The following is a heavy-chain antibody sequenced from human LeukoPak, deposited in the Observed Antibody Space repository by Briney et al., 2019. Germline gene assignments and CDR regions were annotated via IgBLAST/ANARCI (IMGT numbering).Heavy chain of an antibody. CDR2: IYYSGST. V-gene: IGHV4-59*12. D-gene: IGHD1-26*01. CDR3: ARGVGAVYWYFDL. CDR1: GGSISSYY. J-gene: IGHJ2*01. Sequence: SETLSLTCTVSGGSISSYYWSWIRQPPGKGLEWIGYIYYSGSTNYNPSLKSRVTISVDTSKNQFSLKLSSVTAADTAVYYCARGVGAVYWYFDLWGRGTLVTVSS.